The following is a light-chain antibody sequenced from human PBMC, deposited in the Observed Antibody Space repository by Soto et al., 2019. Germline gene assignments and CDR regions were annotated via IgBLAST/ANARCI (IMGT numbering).Light chain of an antibody. Sequence: LVMTQSPGTLSLSPGEIATLSCRASQSVSNNYLAWYQQKPGQAPRLLIYGASNRATGIPDRFSGSGSGTDFTLTISRLEPEDFAAYYCQQYGSSGTFGQGTKVDIK. CDR1: QSVSNNY. V-gene: IGKV3-20*01. CDR2: GAS. CDR3: QQYGSSGT. J-gene: IGKJ1*01.